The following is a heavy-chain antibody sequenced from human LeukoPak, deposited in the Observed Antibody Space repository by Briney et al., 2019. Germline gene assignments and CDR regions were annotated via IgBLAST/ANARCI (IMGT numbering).Heavy chain of an antibody. CDR1: GGSISSYY. CDR2: IYTSGST. V-gene: IGHV4-4*07. CDR3: AGTEPPTGNYNWFDP. J-gene: IGHJ5*02. D-gene: IGHD1-14*01. Sequence: SETLSLTCTVSGGSISSYYWSWIRQPAGKGLEWIGRIYTSGSTNYNPSLKSRVTMSVDTSKNQFSLKLGSVTAADTAVYYCAGTEPPTGNYNWFDPWGQGTLSPSPQ.